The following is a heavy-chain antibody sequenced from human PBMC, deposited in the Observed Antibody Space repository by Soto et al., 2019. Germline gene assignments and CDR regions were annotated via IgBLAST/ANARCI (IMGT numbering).Heavy chain of an antibody. V-gene: IGHV3-23*01. CDR2: ISGSGGST. D-gene: IGHD3-22*01. J-gene: IGHJ4*02. CDR1: GFTFSSYA. Sequence: GGSLRLSCAASGFTFSSYAMSWVRQAPGKGLEWVSAISGSGGSTYYADSVKGRFTISRDNSKNTLYLQMNSLRAEDTAVYYCANPDGHYYDSSDPQPAGYWGQGTLVTVPS. CDR3: ANPDGHYYDSSDPQPAGY.